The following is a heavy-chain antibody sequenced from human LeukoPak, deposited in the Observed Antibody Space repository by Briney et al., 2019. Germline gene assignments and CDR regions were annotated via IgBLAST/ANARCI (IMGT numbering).Heavy chain of an antibody. V-gene: IGHV3-23*01. J-gene: IGHJ4*02. Sequence: GGSLRLSCAASGFTFSSYAMSWVRRAPGKGLEWVSAISGSGGSTYYADSVKGRFTISRDNSKNTLYLQMNSLRAEDTAVYYCAKDQVHGYSSGWSENDYWGQETLVTVSS. CDR3: AKDQVHGYSSGWSENDY. CDR1: GFTFSSYA. D-gene: IGHD6-19*01. CDR2: ISGSGGST.